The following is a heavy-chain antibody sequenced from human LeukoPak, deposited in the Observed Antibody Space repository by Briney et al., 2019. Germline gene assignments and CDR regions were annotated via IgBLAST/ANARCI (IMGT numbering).Heavy chain of an antibody. CDR3: ARAHGYCSGGSCSRHYFDY. Sequence: GGSLRLSCAASGFTFDDYGMSWVRQAPGKGLEWVSGINRNGGSTGYADSVKGRFTISRDNAKNSLYLQMNSLRAEDTALYYCARAHGYCSGGSCSRHYFDYWGQGTLVTVSS. V-gene: IGHV3-20*04. D-gene: IGHD2-15*01. CDR1: GFTFDDYG. CDR2: INRNGGST. J-gene: IGHJ4*02.